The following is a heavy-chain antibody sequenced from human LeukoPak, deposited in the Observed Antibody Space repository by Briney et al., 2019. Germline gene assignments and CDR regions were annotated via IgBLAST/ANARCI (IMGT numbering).Heavy chain of an antibody. CDR1: GFTFSSYA. J-gene: IGHJ5*02. CDR2: NSGSGGST. CDR3: KTLKNWFDP. V-gene: IGHV3-23*01. Sequence: GGSLRLSCAASGFTFSSYAMRWVRQAPGKGLEWVSANSGSGGSTYYADSVKGRFTISRDNSKNTLYLQMNSLRAEDTAVYYCKTLKNWFDPWGQGTLVTVSS.